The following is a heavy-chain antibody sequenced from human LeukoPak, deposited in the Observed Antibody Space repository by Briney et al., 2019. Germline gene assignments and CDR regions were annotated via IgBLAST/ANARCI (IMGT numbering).Heavy chain of an antibody. J-gene: IGHJ4*02. CDR3: ARGYYDSSGYYDPLDY. V-gene: IGHV3-21*01. CDR1: GFTFSSYT. Sequence: GGSLRLSCAASGFTFSSYTMNWVRQAPGKGLEWVSSISSTSSYIYYADSVKGRFTISRDNAKNSLYLQMNSLRAEDTAVYYCARGYYDSSGYYDPLDYWGQGTLVTVSS. CDR2: ISSTSSYI. D-gene: IGHD3-22*01.